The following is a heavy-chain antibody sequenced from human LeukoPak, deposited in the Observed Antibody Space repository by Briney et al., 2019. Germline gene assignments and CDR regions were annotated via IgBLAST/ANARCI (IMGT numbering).Heavy chain of an antibody. Sequence: SVKVSCKASARTFSSYAISWVRQAPGQGLKWMGGIIPIFGTANYAQKFQGRVTITTDESTSTAYMELSSLRSEDTAVYYCARGSDIVVVPAAIDPPAWGAFDIWGQGTMVTVSS. V-gene: IGHV1-69*05. J-gene: IGHJ3*02. D-gene: IGHD2-2*02. CDR3: ARGSDIVVVPAAIDPPAWGAFDI. CDR1: ARTFSSYA. CDR2: IIPIFGTA.